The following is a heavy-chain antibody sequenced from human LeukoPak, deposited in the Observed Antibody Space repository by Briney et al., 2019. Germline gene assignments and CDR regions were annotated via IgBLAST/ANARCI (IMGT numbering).Heavy chain of an antibody. CDR2: IYYSGST. CDR1: GGSISSCY. V-gene: IGHV4-39*07. Sequence: SETLSLTCTVSGGSISSCYWGWIRQPPGKGLEWIGSIYYSGSTYYNPSLKSRVTISVDTSKNQFSLKLSSMTAADTAVYYCAREGWKSGAFDIWGQGTMVTVSS. J-gene: IGHJ3*02. D-gene: IGHD1-1*01. CDR3: AREGWKSGAFDI.